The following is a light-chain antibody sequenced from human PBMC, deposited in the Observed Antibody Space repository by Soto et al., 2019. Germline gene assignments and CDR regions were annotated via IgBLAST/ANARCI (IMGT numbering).Light chain of an antibody. Sequence: EIQMSQSPSTLSASVGDRVTMTCRASQSINIWLAWYQQKPGRAPKLLIYLASTLASGVPSRFSGSGSGTEFTLTISSLQPDDFATYYCQQYNVYWTFGQGTKVAI. J-gene: IGKJ1*01. CDR1: QSINIW. CDR2: LAS. CDR3: QQYNVYWT. V-gene: IGKV1-5*03.